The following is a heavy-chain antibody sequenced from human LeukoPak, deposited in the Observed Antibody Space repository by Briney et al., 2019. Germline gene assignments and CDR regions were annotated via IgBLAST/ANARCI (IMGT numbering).Heavy chain of an antibody. Sequence: GGSLRLSCAASGFTFSSYAMSWVRQAPGKGQEWVSAISGSGGSTYYADSVKGRFTISRDNSKNTLYLQMNSLRAEDTAVYYCAKPVGYYYDSSGYPDAFDIWGQGTMVTVSS. CDR3: AKPVGYYYDSSGYPDAFDI. CDR2: ISGSGGST. CDR1: GFTFSSYA. D-gene: IGHD3-22*01. V-gene: IGHV3-23*01. J-gene: IGHJ3*02.